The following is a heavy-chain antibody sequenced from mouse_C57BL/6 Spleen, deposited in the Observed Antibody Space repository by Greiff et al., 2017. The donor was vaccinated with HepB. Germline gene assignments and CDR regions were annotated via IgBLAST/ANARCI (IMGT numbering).Heavy chain of an antibody. CDR3: ARGYGSYWYFDV. CDR1: GFTFSDYG. J-gene: IGHJ1*03. Sequence: DVQLVESGGGLVKPGGSLKLSCAASGFTFSDYGMHWVRQAPEKGLEWVAYISSGSSTIYYADTVKGRFTISRDNAKNTLFLQMTSLRSEDTAMYYCARGYGSYWYFDVWGTGTTVTVSS. V-gene: IGHV5-17*01. D-gene: IGHD1-1*01. CDR2: ISSGSSTI.